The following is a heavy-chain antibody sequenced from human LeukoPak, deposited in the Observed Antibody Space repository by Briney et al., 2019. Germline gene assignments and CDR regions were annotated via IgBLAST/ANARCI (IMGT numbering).Heavy chain of an antibody. CDR1: GGSFSGYY. CDR3: ARRGYCSSTSCYAYFDY. D-gene: IGHD2-2*01. V-gene: IGHV4-34*01. J-gene: IGHJ4*02. CDR2: INHSGST. Sequence: PSETLSLTCAVYGGSFSGYYWSWIRQPPGKGLEWTGEINHSGSTNYNPSLKSRVTISVDTSKNQFSLKLSSVTAADTAVYYCARRGYCSSTSCYAYFDYWGQGTLVTVSS.